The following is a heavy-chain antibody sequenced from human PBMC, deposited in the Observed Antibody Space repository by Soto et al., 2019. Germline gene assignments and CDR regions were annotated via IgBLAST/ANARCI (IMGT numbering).Heavy chain of an antibody. V-gene: IGHV3-11*06. J-gene: IGHJ4*02. CDR3: VRDPVGVDSTFYFDS. CDR1: GFSLSDYS. D-gene: IGHD2-15*01. Sequence: QVQLVESGGGLVKPGGSLTLSCAASGFSLSDYSMSWIRQAPGKGLEWVSYISSSTTYISYADSVRGRFTISRDNAKNSLDLQMNSLRAEDTAVYYCVRDPVGVDSTFYFDSWGQGTLVTVTS. CDR2: ISSSTTYI.